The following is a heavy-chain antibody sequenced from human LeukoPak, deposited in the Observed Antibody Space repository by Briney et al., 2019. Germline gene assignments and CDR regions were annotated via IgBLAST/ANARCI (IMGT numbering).Heavy chain of an antibody. D-gene: IGHD3-22*01. J-gene: IGHJ4*02. CDR1: GFTFSSYD. Sequence: GGSLRLSCAASGFTFSSYDMHWVRQSTEKGLEWVSAIGTVGDTYYPGSVKGRFTISRENAENSLYLHMNSLRAEDTAVYYCARGGSSAYLYYFDYGGQGPLVTVSS. V-gene: IGHV3-13*01. CDR2: IGTVGDT. CDR3: ARGGSSAYLYYFDY.